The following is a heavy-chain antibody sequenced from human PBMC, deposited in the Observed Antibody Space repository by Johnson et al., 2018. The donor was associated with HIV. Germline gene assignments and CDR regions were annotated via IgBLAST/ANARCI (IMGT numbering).Heavy chain of an antibody. CDR1: GFTVSSNY. V-gene: IGHV3-13*01. CDR2: IGTAGDT. Sequence: VQLVESGGGLVKPGGSLRLSYAASGFTVSSNYMSWVRQAPGKGLEWVSVIGTAGDTYYPGSVKGRFTISRENAKNSLYLQMNSLRVGDTAVYYCARVAWFAFDLWGQGTMVTVSS. J-gene: IGHJ3*01. D-gene: IGHD3-10*01. CDR3: ARVAWFAFDL.